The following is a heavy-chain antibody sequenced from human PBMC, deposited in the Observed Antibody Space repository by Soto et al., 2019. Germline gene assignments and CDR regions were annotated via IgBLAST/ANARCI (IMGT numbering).Heavy chain of an antibody. V-gene: IGHV5-51*01. CDR1: GYSFTSYW. CDR3: ARPPGQWEQLGAFDI. Sequence: GESHKISSKGSGYSFTSYWIGWVRQMPGKGLEWMGIIYPGDSDTRYSPSFQGQVTISADKSISTAYLQWSSLKASDTAMYYCARPPGQWEQLGAFDIWGQGTMVTVSS. D-gene: IGHD1-26*01. J-gene: IGHJ3*02. CDR2: IYPGDSDT.